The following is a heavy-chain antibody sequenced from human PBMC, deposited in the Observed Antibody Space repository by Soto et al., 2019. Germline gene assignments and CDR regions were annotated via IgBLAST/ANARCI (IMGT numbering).Heavy chain of an antibody. CDR2: IWYDGSNK. J-gene: IGHJ6*02. CDR3: AREGDTMVRGVIPGGGGMDV. V-gene: IGHV3-33*01. Sequence: PGGSLRLSCAASGFTFSSYGMHWVRQAPGKGLEWVAVIWYDGSNKYYADSVKGRFTISRDNSKNTLYLQMNSLRAEDTAVYYCAREGDTMVRGVIPGGGGMDVWGQGTTVTVSS. CDR1: GFTFSSYG. D-gene: IGHD3-10*01.